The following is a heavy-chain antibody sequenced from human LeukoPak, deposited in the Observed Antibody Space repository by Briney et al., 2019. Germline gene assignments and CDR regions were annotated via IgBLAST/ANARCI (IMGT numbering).Heavy chain of an antibody. D-gene: IGHD3-22*01. Sequence: ASVNVSCKASGYTFSDFGISWVRQAPGQGLEWMGWISTYNGNTNYAQKLQGRVAISTDTSTSTAYMELRSLRSDDTAVYYCARDCGRSGYYCYWGQGTLVTVSS. CDR2: ISTYNGNT. J-gene: IGHJ4*02. V-gene: IGHV1-18*01. CDR3: ARDCGRSGYYCY. CDR1: GYTFSDFG.